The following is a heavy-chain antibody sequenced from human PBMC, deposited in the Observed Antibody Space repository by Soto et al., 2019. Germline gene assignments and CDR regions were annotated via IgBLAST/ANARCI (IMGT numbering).Heavy chain of an antibody. J-gene: IGHJ3*02. CDR3: ASREYCSGGSCYGPNDAFDI. Sequence: KVSCKASGGTFSSYTISWVRQAPGQGLEWMGRIIPILGIANYAQKFQGRVTITADKSTSTAYMELSSLRSEDTAAYYCASREYCSGGSCYGPNDAFDIWGQGTMVTVSS. CDR1: GGTFSSYT. CDR2: IIPILGIA. D-gene: IGHD2-15*01. V-gene: IGHV1-69*02.